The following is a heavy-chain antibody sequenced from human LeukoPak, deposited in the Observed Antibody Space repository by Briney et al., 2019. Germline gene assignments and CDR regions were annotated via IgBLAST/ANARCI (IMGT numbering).Heavy chain of an antibody. CDR2: TSYEGNGT. Sequence: GTSLRLSCAASGFSVSKSAMYWLRQAPGMGLDWVAATSYEGNGTFYAGSVKGRFTMSRDNANNMVYLQMNSLRQEDTALYYCASEVEALLDHWGQGTLVIVSS. CDR3: ASEVEALLDH. CDR1: GFSVSKSA. J-gene: IGHJ4*02. V-gene: IGHV3-30*04. D-gene: IGHD2-15*01.